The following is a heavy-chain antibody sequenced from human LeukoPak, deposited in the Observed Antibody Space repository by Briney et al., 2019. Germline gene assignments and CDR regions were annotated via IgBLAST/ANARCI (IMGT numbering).Heavy chain of an antibody. CDR3: ARDLRRFAAYYFDY. CDR1: GFTLTSYG. Sequence: GRSLRLSCAASGFTLTSYGMHWVRQAPGKGLEWVAVIWYDGSNKYYVDSVKGRFTISRDNSKNTLYLQTNSLRAEDTAVYYCARDLRRFAAYYFDYWGQGTLVTVSS. J-gene: IGHJ4*02. CDR2: IWYDGSNK. D-gene: IGHD5/OR15-5a*01. V-gene: IGHV3-33*01.